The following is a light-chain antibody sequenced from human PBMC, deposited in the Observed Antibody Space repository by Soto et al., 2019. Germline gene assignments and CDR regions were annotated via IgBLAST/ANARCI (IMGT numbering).Light chain of an antibody. J-gene: IGLJ1*01. CDR1: SSDVGGYNY. CDR3: SSYTSSSTLDYV. Sequence: QSALVQPASVSGSPGQSITISCTGTSSDVGGYNYVSWYQQHPGKAPKLMIYEVSNRPSGVSNRFSGSKSGNTASLTISGLQAEDEADYYCSSYTSSSTLDYVFGTGTK. V-gene: IGLV2-14*01. CDR2: EVS.